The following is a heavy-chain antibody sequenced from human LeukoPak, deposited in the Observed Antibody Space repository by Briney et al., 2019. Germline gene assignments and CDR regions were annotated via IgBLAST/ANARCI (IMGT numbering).Heavy chain of an antibody. CDR1: GFTVSNTY. CDR2: IYSGGTT. J-gene: IGHJ4*02. D-gene: IGHD1-26*01. V-gene: IGHV3-66*02. CDR3: ARDVWELLPFDY. Sequence: GGSLRLSCAASGFTVSNTYLSWVRQAPGKGLEWVSVIYSGGTTYYADSVKGRFTISRDNSKNTLYLQMNSLRAEDTAVYYCARDVWELLPFDYWGQGTLVTVSS.